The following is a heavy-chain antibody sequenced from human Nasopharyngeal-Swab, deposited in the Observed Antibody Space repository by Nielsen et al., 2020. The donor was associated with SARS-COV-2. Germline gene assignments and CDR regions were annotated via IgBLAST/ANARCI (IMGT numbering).Heavy chain of an antibody. V-gene: IGHV1-18*01. CDR2: ISTYNGNT. D-gene: IGHD4-17*01. Sequence: ASVKVSCKASGYTFTSYGISWVRQAPGQGLEWMGWISTYNGNTNYAQKLQGRVTMTTDTSTSTAYMELRSLRSDDTAVYYCARDRDVGAVPYYYYYGMDVWGQGTTVTVSS. CDR1: GYTFTSYG. CDR3: ARDRDVGAVPYYYYYGMDV. J-gene: IGHJ6*02.